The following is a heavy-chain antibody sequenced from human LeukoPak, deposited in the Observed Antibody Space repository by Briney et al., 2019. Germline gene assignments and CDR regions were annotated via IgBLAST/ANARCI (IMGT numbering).Heavy chain of an antibody. D-gene: IGHD4-17*01. J-gene: IGHJ4*02. Sequence: PGGSLRLSCAASGFTFSSYSMNWVRQAPGKGLEWVSYISSSSSTIYCADSVKGRFTISRDNAKNSLYLQMNSLRAEDTAVYYCASGTVTRGSDYWGQGTLVTVSS. CDR2: ISSSSSTI. V-gene: IGHV3-48*01. CDR3: ASGTVTRGSDY. CDR1: GFTFSSYS.